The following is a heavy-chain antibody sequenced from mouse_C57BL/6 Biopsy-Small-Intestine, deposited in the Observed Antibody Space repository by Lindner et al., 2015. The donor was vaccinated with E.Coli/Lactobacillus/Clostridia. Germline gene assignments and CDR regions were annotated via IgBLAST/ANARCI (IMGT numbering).Heavy chain of an antibody. CDR1: GYTFTGYY. CDR3: ARARDYGSGSYYNEAFDM. V-gene: IGHV1-72*04. J-gene: IGHJ3*02. D-gene: IGHD2-2*01. CDR2: INAKSGGT. Sequence: SVKVSCKASGYTFTGYYIHWVRQAPGQGLEWLGRINAKSGGTKLAQKFQGRVTMTRDTSITTAYMDLSSLRSDDTAVYYCARARDYGSGSYYNEAFDMWGQGTMVTVSS.